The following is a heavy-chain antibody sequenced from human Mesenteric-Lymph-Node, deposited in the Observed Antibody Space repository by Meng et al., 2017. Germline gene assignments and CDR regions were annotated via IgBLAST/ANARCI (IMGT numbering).Heavy chain of an antibody. Sequence: SVKVSCKASGGTFSSYTISWVRQAPGQGLEWMGRIIPILGIANYAQKFQGRVTITADKSTSTAYMELSSLRAEDTAVYYCARDSRVAAALDYWGQGTLVTVSS. CDR1: GGTFSSYT. D-gene: IGHD6-13*01. V-gene: IGHV1-69*04. CDR3: ARDSRVAAALDY. J-gene: IGHJ4*02. CDR2: IIPILGIA.